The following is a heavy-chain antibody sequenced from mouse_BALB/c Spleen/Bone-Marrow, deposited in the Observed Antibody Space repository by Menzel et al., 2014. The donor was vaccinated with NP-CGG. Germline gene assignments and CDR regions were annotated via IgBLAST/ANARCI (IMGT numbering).Heavy chain of an antibody. Sequence: VQLHQSGAELAKPGASVKMSCKASGYTFTSYWMHWVKQRPGQGLEWIGYINPSTGYTEYSQKFKDKATLTADKSSSTAYMQLSSLTSEDSAVYYCVRSTGAMDYWGQGTSVAVSS. CDR3: VRSTGAMDY. CDR2: INPSTGYT. V-gene: IGHV1-7*01. D-gene: IGHD3-2*01. J-gene: IGHJ4*01. CDR1: GYTFTSYW.